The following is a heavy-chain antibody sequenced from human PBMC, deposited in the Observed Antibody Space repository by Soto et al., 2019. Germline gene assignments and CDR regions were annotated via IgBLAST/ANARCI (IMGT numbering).Heavy chain of an antibody. J-gene: IGHJ5*02. CDR3: AREIVTAGGNNYFDP. CDR2: VYHTGDT. D-gene: IGHD2-21*02. V-gene: IGHV4-4*01. CDR1: VGTVAIRHW. Sequence: AETLSITCGVSVGTVAIRHWWSWVRQSPGRGLEWIGNVYHTGDTNFNPSLQSRVTFSVDKSNNQFSLRLTSVTAADTAVYFCAREIVTAGGNNYFDPWGPGTLVTVSS.